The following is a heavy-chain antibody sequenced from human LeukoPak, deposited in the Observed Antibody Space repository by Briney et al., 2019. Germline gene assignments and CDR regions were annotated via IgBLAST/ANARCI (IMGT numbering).Heavy chain of an antibody. Sequence: GGSLRLSCAASGFIFGKYWMSWVRQAPGKGLEWVANIKLDGSEKNYVDSVKGRFTISRDNTKNSLYLQMNSPRAEDTAVFYCARDQYDTWSRRGNFDSWGQGTLVIVSS. CDR1: GFIFGKYW. D-gene: IGHD3-3*01. J-gene: IGHJ4*02. CDR2: IKLDGSEK. V-gene: IGHV3-7*03. CDR3: ARDQYDTWSRRGNFDS.